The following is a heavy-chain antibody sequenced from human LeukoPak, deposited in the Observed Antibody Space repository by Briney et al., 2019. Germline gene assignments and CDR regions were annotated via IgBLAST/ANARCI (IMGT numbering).Heavy chain of an antibody. J-gene: IGHJ4*02. CDR2: INPNSGAT. CDR1: GYTFTGYY. Sequence: GASVKVSCKASGYTFTGYYMHWVRQAPGQGLEWMGWINPNSGATNYAQKFQGRVTVTRDTSISTAYMELSSLRSDDTAVYYCARWYSSGWNPEFDYWAREPWSPSPQ. D-gene: IGHD6-19*01. CDR3: ARWYSSGWNPEFDY. V-gene: IGHV1-2*02.